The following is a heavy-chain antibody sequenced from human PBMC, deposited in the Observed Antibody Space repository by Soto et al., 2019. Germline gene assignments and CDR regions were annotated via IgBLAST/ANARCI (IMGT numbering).Heavy chain of an antibody. D-gene: IGHD2-15*01. J-gene: IGHJ4*02. V-gene: IGHV3-7*01. CDR3: ARDQCSGGSCYSGGFDY. CDR2: IKQDGSEK. CDR1: GFTFSSYW. Sequence: LSLTCAASGFTFSSYWMSWVRQAQGKGLEWVANIKQDGSEKYYVDSVKGRFTISRDNANNSLYLQMNSLKAEDTDVYYCARDQCSGGSCYSGGFDYWGQGTLVTVSS.